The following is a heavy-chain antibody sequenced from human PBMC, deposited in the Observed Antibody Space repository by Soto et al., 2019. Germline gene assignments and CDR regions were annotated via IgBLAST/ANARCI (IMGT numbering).Heavy chain of an antibody. CDR3: TSPAKPGDDVLLNVY. CDR2: ISSKAKSSST. Sequence: GGSLRLSCAASGFSFSGSAMHWVRQASGNGLARVGRISSKAKSSSTAYAASVKGRFTISRDDSKNTAYLQMNSLTTEDTAVFYCTSPAKPGDDVLLNVYWGPGTLVTVSS. D-gene: IGHD2-8*01. CDR1: GFSFSGSA. J-gene: IGHJ4*02. V-gene: IGHV3-73*01.